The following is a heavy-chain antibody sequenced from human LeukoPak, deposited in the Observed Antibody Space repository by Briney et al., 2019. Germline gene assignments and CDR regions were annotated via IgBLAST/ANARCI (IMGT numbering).Heavy chain of an antibody. CDR2: IYSSGNT. CDR1: GXSISDFY. J-gene: IGHJ4*02. CDR3: ARNSGDF. V-gene: IGHV4-4*07. D-gene: IGHD4-23*01. Sequence: SETLSLTCSVSGXSISDFYWSWIRQPAGKGLEWIGRIYSSGNTNYNPSLKSRVTMSLDASKTQFSLKLSSVTAADTAVYYCARNSGDFWGQGTLVTVSS.